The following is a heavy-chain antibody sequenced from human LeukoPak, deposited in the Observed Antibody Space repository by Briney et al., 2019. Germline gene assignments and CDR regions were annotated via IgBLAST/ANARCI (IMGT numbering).Heavy chain of an antibody. D-gene: IGHD2-8*01. J-gene: IGHJ4*02. CDR1: GFTFSSYE. CDR3: ARDYGVTPTGY. CDR2: ISSSGSTI. V-gene: IGHV3-48*03. Sequence: GGSLRLSCAASGFTFSSYEMNWVRPAPGKGLEWVSYISSSGSTIYYADYVKGRFTISRDNAKNSLYLQMNSLRAEDTAVYYCARDYGVTPTGYWGQGTLVTVSS.